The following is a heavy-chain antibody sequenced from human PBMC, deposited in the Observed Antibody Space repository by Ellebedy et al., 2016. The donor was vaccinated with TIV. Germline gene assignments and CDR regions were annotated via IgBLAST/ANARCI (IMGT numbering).Heavy chain of an antibody. J-gene: IGHJ4*02. V-gene: IGHV3-13*01. CDR2: ITSAGDT. CDR3: ARATSGFDY. CDR1: GFTFSSHD. D-gene: IGHD5-24*01. Sequence: PGGSLRLSCAASGFTFSSHDMHWVRQPTGKGLEWVSGITSAGDTYYLDSVKGRFIISRDSAKNSLYLQMNSLRAEDTAVYYCARATSGFDYWGQGALATVSS.